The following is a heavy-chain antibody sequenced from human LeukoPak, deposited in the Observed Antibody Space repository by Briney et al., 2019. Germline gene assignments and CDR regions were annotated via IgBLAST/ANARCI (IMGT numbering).Heavy chain of an antibody. Sequence: GGSLRLSCVASGSTLSSSWMHWVRHALGKGLVWVSRINTDGKTTTYADSVKGRFTISRDNTKNTLYLQMNSLNAEDTALYYCARDYPPYWGQGTLVTVSA. CDR3: ARDYPPY. V-gene: IGHV3-74*01. CDR2: INTDGKTT. J-gene: IGHJ4*02. CDR1: GSTLSSSW.